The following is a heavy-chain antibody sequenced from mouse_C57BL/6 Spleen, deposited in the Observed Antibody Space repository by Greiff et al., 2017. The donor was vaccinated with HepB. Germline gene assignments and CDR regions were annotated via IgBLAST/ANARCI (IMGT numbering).Heavy chain of an antibody. J-gene: IGHJ3*01. Sequence: QVQLQQPGAELVRPGSSVKLSCKASGYTFTSYWMHWVKQRPIQGLEWIGNIDPSDSETHYNQKFKDKATLTVDKSSSTAYMQLSSLTSEDSAVYYCARGDGAQAFADWGQGTLVTVSA. D-gene: IGHD3-2*02. CDR2: IDPSDSET. CDR1: GYTFTSYW. CDR3: ARGDGAQAFAD. V-gene: IGHV1-52*01.